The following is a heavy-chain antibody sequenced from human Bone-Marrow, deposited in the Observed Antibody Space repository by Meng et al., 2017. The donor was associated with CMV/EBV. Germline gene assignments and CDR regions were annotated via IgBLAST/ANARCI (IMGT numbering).Heavy chain of an antibody. J-gene: IGHJ6*02. CDR1: GYTFTGYY. D-gene: IGHD2-8*01. V-gene: IGHV1-2*02. CDR3: ARDGCTNGVCQGRYGMDV. Sequence: ASVKVSCKASGYTFTGYYMHWVRQAPGQGLEWMGWINPNSGGTNYAQKFQGRVTMTRDTSISTAYMELSRLRSDDTAVYYCARDGCTNGVCQGRYGMDVWGQGTAVPVSS. CDR2: INPNSGGT.